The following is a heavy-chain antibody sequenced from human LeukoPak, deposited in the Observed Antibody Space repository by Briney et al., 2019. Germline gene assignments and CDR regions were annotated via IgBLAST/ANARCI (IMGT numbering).Heavy chain of an antibody. CDR2: ISYDGSNK. Sequence: GRSLRLSCAASGFTFSSYGMHWVRQAPGRGLEWVAVISYDGSNKYYADSVKGRFTISRDNSKNTLYLQMNSLRAEDTAVYYCAKDRLLWFGGYFDYWGQGTLVTVSS. V-gene: IGHV3-30*18. D-gene: IGHD3-10*01. CDR1: GFTFSSYG. J-gene: IGHJ4*02. CDR3: AKDRLLWFGGYFDY.